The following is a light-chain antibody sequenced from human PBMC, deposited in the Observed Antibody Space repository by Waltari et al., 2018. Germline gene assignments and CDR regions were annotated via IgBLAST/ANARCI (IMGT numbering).Light chain of an antibody. J-gene: IGKJ1*01. V-gene: IGKV4-1*01. CDR3: HQYYDTPRT. CDR2: WAS. Sequence: DIVMTQSPDSMAVSLGQRATIHCKSSQSVLYSPNNKNYPAWYQQNPGQPPKLLFYWASTRESGVPDRFSGSGSGTDFTLTISSLQAEDVAVYYCHQYYDTPRTFGQGTKVEIK. CDR1: QSVLYSPNNKNY.